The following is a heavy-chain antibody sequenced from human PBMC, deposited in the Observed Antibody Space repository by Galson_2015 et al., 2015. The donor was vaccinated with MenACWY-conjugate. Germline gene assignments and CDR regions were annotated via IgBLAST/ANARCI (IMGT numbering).Heavy chain of an antibody. Sequence: SLRLSCAASGFTFNNYWMHWVRQPPVKGLEWISYIKADGSFSNYADSVKGRFTISTGNAKNMVYLQMDGLGDEDTAVYFCARDNNWSFDSWGQGTLVTVSS. D-gene: IGHD1-1*01. CDR3: ARDNNWSFDS. CDR1: GFTFNNYW. V-gene: IGHV3-74*01. J-gene: IGHJ4*02. CDR2: IKADGSFS.